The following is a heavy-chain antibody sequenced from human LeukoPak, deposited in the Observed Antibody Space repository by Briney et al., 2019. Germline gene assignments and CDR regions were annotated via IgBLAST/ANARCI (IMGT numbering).Heavy chain of an antibody. Sequence: QSGGSLSLSCAASGFTFSSYAMSWVRQARGRGLEWVSAISCSGGSTYYADSVKGRFTISRDNSKNTLYLQMNSLRAEDTAVYYCAKDLETYSSSWYGGDDYWGQGTLVTVSS. V-gene: IGHV3-23*01. D-gene: IGHD6-13*01. CDR3: AKDLETYSSSWYGGDDY. J-gene: IGHJ4*02. CDR1: GFTFSSYA. CDR2: ISCSGGST.